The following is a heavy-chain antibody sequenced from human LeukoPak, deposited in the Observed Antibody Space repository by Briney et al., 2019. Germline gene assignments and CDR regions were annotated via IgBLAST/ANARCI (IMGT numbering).Heavy chain of an antibody. V-gene: IGHV3-23*01. CDR1: GFTFSTYA. Sequence: GGSLRLSCAASGFTFSTYAINWVRQAPGKGLEWISAISQSGNTIYYADSVKGRFIISRDNSKNTLYLQLNSLRDEDTAVYYCAKHRFESGGYHSTDWGQGTLVTVSS. D-gene: IGHD3-22*01. J-gene: IGHJ4*02. CDR3: AKHRFESGGYHSTD. CDR2: ISQSGNTI.